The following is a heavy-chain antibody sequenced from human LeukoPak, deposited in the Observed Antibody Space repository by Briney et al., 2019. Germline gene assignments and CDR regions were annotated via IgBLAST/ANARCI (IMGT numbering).Heavy chain of an antibody. Sequence: GGSLRLSCATSGFIFSHHGMNWVRQAPGKGLEWVSSISSSSSYIYYADSVKGRFTISRDNAKNSLYLQMNSLRAEDTAVYYCARDNRVLISSSTNFDYWGQGTLVTVSS. V-gene: IGHV3-21*01. D-gene: IGHD6-6*01. CDR1: GFIFSHHG. J-gene: IGHJ4*02. CDR3: ARDNRVLISSSTNFDY. CDR2: ISSSSSYI.